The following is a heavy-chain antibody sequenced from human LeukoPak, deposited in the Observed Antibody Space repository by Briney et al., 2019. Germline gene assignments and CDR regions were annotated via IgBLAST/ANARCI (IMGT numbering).Heavy chain of an antibody. CDR2: IIPIFGTA. J-gene: IGHJ2*01. D-gene: IGHD4-23*01. CDR3: ARESMTTVASQWYFDL. Sequence: RASVKVSCKASGATFSSYAISWVRQAPGQGLEWMGGIIPIFGTANYAQKFQGRVTITTDESTSTAYMELSSLRSEDTAVYYCARESMTTVASQWYFDLWGRGTLVTVSS. V-gene: IGHV1-69*05. CDR1: GATFSSYA.